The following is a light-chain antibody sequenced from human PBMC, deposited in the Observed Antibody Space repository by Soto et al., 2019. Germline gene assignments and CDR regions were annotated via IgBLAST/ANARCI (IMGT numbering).Light chain of an antibody. CDR1: SSDIGGYNF. Sequence: QSALTQPPSASGSPGQSVAISCTGTSSDIGGYNFVSWYQQHPGKAPKLMIYDVTKRPSGGPDRFSGSKSGNTATLIVSGLQAEDEADYYCSSHGGSNNPYVFGPGTKVTVL. CDR3: SSHGGSNNPYV. CDR2: DVT. V-gene: IGLV2-8*01. J-gene: IGLJ1*01.